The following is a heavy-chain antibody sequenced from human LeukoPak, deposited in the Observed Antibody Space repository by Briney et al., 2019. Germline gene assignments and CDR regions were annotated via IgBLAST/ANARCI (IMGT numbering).Heavy chain of an antibody. D-gene: IGHD3-22*01. V-gene: IGHV4-59*11. Sequence: SETLSLTCTVSGGSISRHYWSWFRQTPGERPEWSAYIYYSGTTNCNPSLKSRVTISIDSSKNQFSLKLSSVTAADTAIYYCARGTGFYDSSGHYYWGYFDSWGQGTLVPVSS. CDR3: ARGTGFYDSSGHYYWGYFDS. CDR1: GGSISRHY. J-gene: IGHJ4*02. CDR2: IYYSGTT.